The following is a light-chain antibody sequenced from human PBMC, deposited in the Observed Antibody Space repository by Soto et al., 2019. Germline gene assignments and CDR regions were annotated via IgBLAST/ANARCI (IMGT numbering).Light chain of an antibody. CDR1: QNIGTW. CDR2: DAS. Sequence: DIQLTQSPSTLSASVGDRVTITCRASQNIGTWLAWYQHRPGEGPKLLIHDASTLESGVPSRFSGGGFATEFSLTINSLESGDSGTYHCQQYATYSPSTFGQGTKVDIK. CDR3: QQYATYSPST. V-gene: IGKV1-5*01. J-gene: IGKJ1*01.